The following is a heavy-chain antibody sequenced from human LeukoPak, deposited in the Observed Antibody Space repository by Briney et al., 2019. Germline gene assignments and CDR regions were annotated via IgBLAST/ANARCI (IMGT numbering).Heavy chain of an antibody. CDR3: ARGYYDSSGYWYFEH. J-gene: IGHJ4*02. V-gene: IGHV3-11*01. CDR2: ISSSGSTI. Sequence: GGSLRLSCAASGFTFSDYYMSWIRQAPGKGLEWVSYISSSGSTIYYADSVKGRFTISRDNAKNSLYLQMNSLRAEDTAVYYCARGYYDSSGYWYFEHWRQATLVTVRS. CDR1: GFTFSDYY. D-gene: IGHD3-22*01.